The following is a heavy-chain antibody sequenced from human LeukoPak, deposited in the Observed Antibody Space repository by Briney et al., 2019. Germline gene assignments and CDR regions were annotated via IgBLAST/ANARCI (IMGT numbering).Heavy chain of an antibody. Sequence: GGSLRLSCAASGFTFSSYAMGWVRQAPGKGLEWVSAISGSGGSTYYADSVKGRFTISRDNSKNTLYLQMNSLRAEDTAVYYCAKDLGYYYGSGSYPSDYWGQGTLVTVSS. CDR2: ISGSGGST. J-gene: IGHJ4*02. D-gene: IGHD3-10*01. CDR3: AKDLGYYYGSGSYPSDY. V-gene: IGHV3-23*01. CDR1: GFTFSSYA.